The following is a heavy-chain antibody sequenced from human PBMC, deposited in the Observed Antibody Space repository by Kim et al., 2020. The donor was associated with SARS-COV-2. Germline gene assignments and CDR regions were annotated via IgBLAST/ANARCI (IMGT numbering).Heavy chain of an antibody. D-gene: IGHD3-10*01. V-gene: IGHV1-3*01. J-gene: IGHJ6*02. Sequence: ASVKVSCKASGYTFTSYAMHWVRQAPGQRLEWMGWINAGNGNTKYSQKFQGRVTITRDTSASTAYMELSSLRSEDTAVYYCASSSPGSYSHRYYYGMDVWGQGTTVTVSS. CDR3: ASSSPGSYSHRYYYGMDV. CDR2: INAGNGNT. CDR1: GYTFTSYA.